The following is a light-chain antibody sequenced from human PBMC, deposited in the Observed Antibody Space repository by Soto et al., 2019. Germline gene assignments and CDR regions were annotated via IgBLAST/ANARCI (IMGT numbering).Light chain of an antibody. Sequence: ETVMTQSPATLSVSPGERATLSCRASQSVFSSLAWYQHKPGQAPRLLIYGAATRATGIPARFSGSGSGTEFTLTISSLQSDDIAVYYCQESYSTPSVTFGPGTKVDIK. CDR1: QSVFSS. V-gene: IGKV3-15*01. CDR3: QESYSTPSVT. J-gene: IGKJ3*01. CDR2: GAA.